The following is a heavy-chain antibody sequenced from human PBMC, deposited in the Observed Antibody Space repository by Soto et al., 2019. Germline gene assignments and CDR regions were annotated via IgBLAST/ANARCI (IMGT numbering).Heavy chain of an antibody. Sequence: EVQLVESGGGLVQPGGSLRLSCAGSGFTFSSDWMHWVRQDPGKGLVWVSRLNKDGTIANYAEAVKGRFTISRDNAKNTLFLQMNSLTAEDTGLYYCARGPFGWYGFDYWGQGTVVTVSS. V-gene: IGHV3-74*01. CDR3: ARGPFGWYGFDY. CDR1: GFTFSSDW. D-gene: IGHD6-19*01. J-gene: IGHJ4*02. CDR2: LNKDGTIA.